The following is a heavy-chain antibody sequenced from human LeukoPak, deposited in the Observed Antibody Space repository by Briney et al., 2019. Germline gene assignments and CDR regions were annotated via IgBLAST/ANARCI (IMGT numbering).Heavy chain of an antibody. Sequence: GGSLRLSCAASGFTFSSYSMNWVRQAPGKGLEGVSSISSSSSYIYYADSVKGRFTISRDNAKNSLYPQMNSLRAEDTAVYYCARDRSLWSGYDNWGQGTLVTVSS. CDR1: GFTFSSYS. V-gene: IGHV3-21*01. CDR2: ISSSSSYI. D-gene: IGHD5-12*01. J-gene: IGHJ4*02. CDR3: ARDRSLWSGYDN.